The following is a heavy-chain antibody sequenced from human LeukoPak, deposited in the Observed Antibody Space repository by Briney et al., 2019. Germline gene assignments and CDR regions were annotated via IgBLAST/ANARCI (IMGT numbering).Heavy chain of an antibody. V-gene: IGHV3-11*01. CDR3: ARGYRWLQLSIRCPFDY. Sequence: GGSLRLSCAASGFTFSDYYTSWIRQAPGKGLEWVSYISSSGSTIYYAESVKGRFTISRDNAKNSLYLQMNSLRAEDTAVYYCARGYRWLQLSIRCPFDYWGQGTLVTVSS. CDR2: ISSSGSTI. D-gene: IGHD5-24*01. J-gene: IGHJ4*02. CDR1: GFTFSDYY.